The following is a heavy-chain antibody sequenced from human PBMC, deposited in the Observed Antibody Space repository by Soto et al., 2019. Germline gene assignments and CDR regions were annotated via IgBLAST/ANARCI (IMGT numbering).Heavy chain of an antibody. CDR3: ARENWMDTSTGDAFDI. D-gene: IGHD5-18*01. V-gene: IGHV4-59*02. J-gene: IGHJ3*02. CDR1: GGSVSSHY. Sequence: PSETLSLTCTVSGGSVSSHYWSWIRQPPGKGLEWIGYIYYTGSTYYNPSLKSRVTMSLDTSRNQFSLKLSSVTAADTAVYYCARENWMDTSTGDAFDIWGQGTMLPVSS. CDR2: IYYTGST.